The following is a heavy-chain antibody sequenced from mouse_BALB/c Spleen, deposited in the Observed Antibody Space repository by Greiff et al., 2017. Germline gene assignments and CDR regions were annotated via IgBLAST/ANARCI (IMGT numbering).Heavy chain of an antibody. CDR1: GFTFTDYY. V-gene: IGHV7-3*02. CDR2: IRNKANGYTT. Sequence: EVMLVESGGGLVQPGGSLRLSCATSGFTFTDYYMSWVRQPPGKALEWLGFIRNKANGYTTEYSASVKGRFTISRDNSQSILYLQMNTLRAEDSATYYCARDYYGSSPYYFDYWGQGTTLTVSS. CDR3: ARDYYGSSPYYFDY. D-gene: IGHD1-1*01. J-gene: IGHJ2*01.